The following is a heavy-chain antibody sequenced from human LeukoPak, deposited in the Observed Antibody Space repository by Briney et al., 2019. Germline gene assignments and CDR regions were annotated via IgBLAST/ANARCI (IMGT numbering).Heavy chain of an antibody. V-gene: IGHV1-18*01. CDR3: ARDFGDYVWGSYRLRELLDY. Sequence: ASVKVSCKASGYTFTSYGISWVRQAPGQGLEWMGWIRAYNGNTNYAQKLQGRVTMTTDTSTSTAYMELRSLRSDDTAVYYCARDFGDYVWGSYRLRELLDYWGQGTLVTVSS. D-gene: IGHD3-16*02. CDR2: IRAYNGNT. CDR1: GYTFTSYG. J-gene: IGHJ4*02.